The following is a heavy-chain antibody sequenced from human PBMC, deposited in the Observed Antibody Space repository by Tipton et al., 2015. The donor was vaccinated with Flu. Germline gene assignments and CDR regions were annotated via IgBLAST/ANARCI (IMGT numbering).Heavy chain of an antibody. J-gene: IGHJ3*02. CDR1: GGSLINHY. Sequence: GLVKPSETLSLICTVSGGSLINHYWGWIRQPPGGGLEYIGYIYDTGHTDYNPSLRSRVTISIDTSNNQFSLRLNSVTSADAAVYYCAKVGAYGDYGEKDSFDIWGQGTMVTVSS. D-gene: IGHD4-17*01. CDR3: AKVGAYGDYGEKDSFDI. CDR2: IYDTGHT. V-gene: IGHV4-59*11.